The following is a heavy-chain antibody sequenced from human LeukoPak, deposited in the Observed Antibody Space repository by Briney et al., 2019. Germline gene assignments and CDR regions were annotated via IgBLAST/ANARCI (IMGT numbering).Heavy chain of an antibody. CDR2: ISGSGGST. Sequence: PAGSLRLSCAASGFTFSSYAMSWVRQAPGKGLEWVSAISGSGGSTYYADSVKGRFTISRDNSKNTLYLQMNSLRAEDTAVYYCATDDSGYSGYDLAYWGQGTLVTVSS. V-gene: IGHV3-23*01. CDR1: GFTFSSYA. CDR3: ATDDSGYSGYDLAY. J-gene: IGHJ4*02. D-gene: IGHD5-12*01.